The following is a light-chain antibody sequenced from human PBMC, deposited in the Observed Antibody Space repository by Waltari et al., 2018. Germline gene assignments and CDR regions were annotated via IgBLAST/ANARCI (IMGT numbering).Light chain of an antibody. J-gene: IGLJ2*01. Sequence: SSELTQDPAVSVALGQTVRITCQGDSLRTYYVSWFQQKAGQAPTLVIYGKNNRPSGIPDRFYASTSGSRASLTIIGAQAEDEADYYCHSRDSNGDVLIGGGNKVTVV. CDR2: GKN. V-gene: IGLV3-19*01. CDR3: HSRDSNGDVL. CDR1: SLRTYY.